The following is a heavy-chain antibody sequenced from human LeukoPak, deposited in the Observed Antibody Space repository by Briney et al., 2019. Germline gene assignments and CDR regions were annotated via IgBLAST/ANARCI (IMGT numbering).Heavy chain of an antibody. CDR3: ARDSSSGYPFDY. CDR1: GFTFSSYE. V-gene: IGHV3-48*03. D-gene: IGHD3-22*01. J-gene: IGHJ4*02. CDR2: ISSSGSTI. Sequence: GGSLRLSCAASGFTFSSYEMNWVRQAPGKGLEWVSYISSSGSTIYYVDSVKGRFTISRDNAKNSLYLQMNSLRAEDTAVYYCARDSSSGYPFDYWGQGTLVTVSS.